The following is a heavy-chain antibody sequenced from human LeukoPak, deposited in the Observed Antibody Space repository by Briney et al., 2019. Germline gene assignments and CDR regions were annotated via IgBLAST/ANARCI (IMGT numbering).Heavy chain of an antibody. J-gene: IGHJ4*02. Sequence: PGGSLRLSCAASGFTFSTYTMNWVRQAPGKGLEWVSYITTTSTTKLYADSVKGRFTISRDNSKNTQYLEVIRLTPEDSAVYYCAKDDAWLRFGEWSQGTLVTVSS. CDR1: GFTFSTYT. CDR3: AKDDAWLRFGE. V-gene: IGHV3-48*01. CDR2: ITTTSTTK. D-gene: IGHD5-12*01.